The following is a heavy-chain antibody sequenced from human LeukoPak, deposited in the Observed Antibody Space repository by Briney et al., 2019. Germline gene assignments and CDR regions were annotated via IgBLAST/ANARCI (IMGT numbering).Heavy chain of an antibody. Sequence: GGSLRVSCAASGFTFSSYAMHWVRQAPGNGLEWVAVISYDGSNKYYADSVKGRFTISRDNSRNTLYLQMNSLRAEDTAVYYCALRPYSSGLEVPWGQGTLVTVSS. CDR2: ISYDGSNK. CDR1: GFTFSSYA. V-gene: IGHV3-30-3*01. J-gene: IGHJ5*02. CDR3: ALRPYSSGLEVP. D-gene: IGHD6-19*01.